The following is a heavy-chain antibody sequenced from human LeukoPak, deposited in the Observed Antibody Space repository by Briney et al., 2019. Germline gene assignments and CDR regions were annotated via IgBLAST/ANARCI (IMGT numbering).Heavy chain of an antibody. V-gene: IGHV1-18*01. CDR1: SYSFASYG. J-gene: IGHJ4*02. Sequence: GASVNVSRKASSYSFASYGINWVRQAPGQGLEWMGWISGYSGNTNYAQKLQGRVTMTTDTSTSTAYMELRSLRSDDTAVYYCARDPAYSSSWSDYWGQGTLVTVSS. CDR3: ARDPAYSSSWSDY. D-gene: IGHD6-13*01. CDR2: ISGYSGNT.